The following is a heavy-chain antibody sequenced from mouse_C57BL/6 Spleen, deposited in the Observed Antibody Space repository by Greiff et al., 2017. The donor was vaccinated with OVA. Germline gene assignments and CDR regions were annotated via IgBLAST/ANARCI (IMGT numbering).Heavy chain of an antibody. CDR3: ARRDRGAMDY. Sequence: VQLQQPGAELVRPGSSVKLSCKASGYTFTSYWMDWVKQRPGQGLEWIGNIYPSDSETHYNQKFKDKATLTVDKSSSTAYMQLSSLTSEDSAGDYCARRDRGAMDYWGQGTSVTVSA. D-gene: IGHD3-3*01. CDR2: IYPSDSET. V-gene: IGHV1-61*01. CDR1: GYTFTSYW. J-gene: IGHJ4*01.